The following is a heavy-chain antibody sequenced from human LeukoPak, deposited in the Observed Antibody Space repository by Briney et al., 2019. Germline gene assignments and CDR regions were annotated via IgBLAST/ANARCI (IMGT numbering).Heavy chain of an antibody. J-gene: IGHJ3*02. V-gene: IGHV4-59*01. CDR2: IYYSGST. Sequence: SETLSIISTVSGGSISSYYWSWIRQPPGKGLEWIGYIYYSGSTNYNPSLKSRVTISVDTSKNQFSLKLSSVTAADTAVYYCARAVVNLSGVSAFDIWGQREMVAVSS. CDR3: ARAVVNLSGVSAFDI. D-gene: IGHD3-22*01. CDR1: GGSISSYY.